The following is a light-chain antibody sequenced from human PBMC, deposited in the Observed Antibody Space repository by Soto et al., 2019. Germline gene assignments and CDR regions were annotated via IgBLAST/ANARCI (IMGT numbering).Light chain of an antibody. CDR2: YAS. CDR3: QHYSNWPPT. CDR1: ERVHRN. Sequence: EMVMTQSPATLSVSPGERVTLSCRASERVHRNLAWYQQKPGQGPSLLIYYASTRATGVPDRFTGSGSGTEFTLTISSLQSEDFGVYHCQHYSNWPPTFGPGTIVEIK. J-gene: IGKJ3*01. V-gene: IGKV3-15*01.